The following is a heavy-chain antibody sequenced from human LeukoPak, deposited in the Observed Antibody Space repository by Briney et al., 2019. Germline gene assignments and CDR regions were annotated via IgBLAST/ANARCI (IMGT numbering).Heavy chain of an antibody. CDR2: LNKDGSQK. V-gene: IGHV3-7*01. CDR1: GFTFSSYW. CDR3: AEYGGNSGMALDI. D-gene: IGHD4-23*01. Sequence: GGSLRPSCAASGFTFSSYWMSWVRQAPGQGLEWVADLNKDGSQKRYVDSVKGRFTISRDNAKNSMFLEMNSLRAEDTAVYYCAEYGGNSGMALDIWGQGTMVTVSS. J-gene: IGHJ3*02.